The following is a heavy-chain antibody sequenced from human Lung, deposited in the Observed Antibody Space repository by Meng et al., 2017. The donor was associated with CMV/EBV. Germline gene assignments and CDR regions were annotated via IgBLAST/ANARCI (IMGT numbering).Heavy chain of an antibody. D-gene: IGHD3-10*01. CDR3: LRRSGGSV. CDR1: GEPITNHNW. V-gene: IGHV4-4*02. Sequence: RESGPARVKPSETLSLTCAVSGEPITNHNWWAWVRQPPGKGLEWIGEIPHRGSSAYNPSLKSRVSMSIDKSKNQFSLKLTSVTAADTAVYHCLRRSGGSVWGQGTLVTVSS. CDR2: IPHRGSS. J-gene: IGHJ1*01.